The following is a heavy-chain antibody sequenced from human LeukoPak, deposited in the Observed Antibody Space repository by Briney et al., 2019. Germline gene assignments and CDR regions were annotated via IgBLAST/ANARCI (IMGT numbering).Heavy chain of an antibody. CDR1: GFTFSSYA. Sequence: GGSLRLSCAASGFTFSSYAMHWVRQAPGKGLEWVAVISYDGSNKYYADSVKGRFTISRDNSKNTLYLQMNSLRAADSAVYYCARDHLDRGYSYGPDYWGQGTLVTVSS. CDR3: ARDHLDRGYSYGPDY. J-gene: IGHJ4*02. V-gene: IGHV3-30-3*01. D-gene: IGHD5-18*01. CDR2: ISYDGSNK.